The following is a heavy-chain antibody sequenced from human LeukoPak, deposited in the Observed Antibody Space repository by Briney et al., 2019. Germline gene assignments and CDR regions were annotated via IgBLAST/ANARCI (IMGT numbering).Heavy chain of an antibody. CDR1: GFTFSSYA. D-gene: IGHD3-10*01. CDR2: IDSSGGYM. J-gene: IGHJ4*02. V-gene: IGHV3-21*01. Sequence: GGSLRLSCAASGFTFSSYAMHWARQAPGKGLEWVSSIDSSGGYMFYADSVKGRFIISRDNAKNSLYLQMNSLRAEDTAVYYCARVGNVLLWFGESYYFDYWGQGTLVTVSS. CDR3: ARVGNVLLWFGESYYFDY.